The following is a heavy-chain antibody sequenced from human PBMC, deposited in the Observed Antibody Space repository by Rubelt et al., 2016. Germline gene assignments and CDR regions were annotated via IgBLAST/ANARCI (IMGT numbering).Heavy chain of an antibody. J-gene: IGHJ6*02. CDR3: ARDLRSGSGASSSYGMDV. CDR2: IYYSGCT. D-gene: IGHD3-10*01. Sequence: GYIYYSGCTNYNPSLKSRVTISVDTSKNQFSLKLSSVTAADTAVYYCARDLRSGSGASSSYGMDVWGQGTTVTVSS. V-gene: IGHV4-59*01.